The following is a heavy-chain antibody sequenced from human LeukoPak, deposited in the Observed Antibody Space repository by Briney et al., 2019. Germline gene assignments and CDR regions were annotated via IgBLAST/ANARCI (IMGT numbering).Heavy chain of an antibody. CDR3: ARWLQMYYYYYMDV. J-gene: IGHJ6*03. Sequence: ASVKVSCKASGYTFTSYDINWVRQATGQGLEWMGWINPNSGGTNYAQKFQGRVTMTGDTSISTAYMELSRLRSDDTAVYYCARWLQMYYYYYMDVWGKGTTVTISS. CDR1: GYTFTSYD. V-gene: IGHV1-2*02. D-gene: IGHD5-24*01. CDR2: INPNSGGT.